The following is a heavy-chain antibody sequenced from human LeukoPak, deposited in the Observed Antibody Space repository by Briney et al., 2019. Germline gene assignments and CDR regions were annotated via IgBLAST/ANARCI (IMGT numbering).Heavy chain of an antibody. D-gene: IGHD2-8*01. V-gene: IGHV4-61*02. CDR2: IYTSGST. J-gene: IGHJ4*02. CDR1: GGSISSGSYY. Sequence: KPSETLSLTCTVSGGSISSGSYYWSWIRQPAGKGLEWIGRIYTSGSTNYNPSLKSRVTISVDTSKNQFSLKLSSVTAADTAVYYCARGFRTNGVCLDYWGQGTLVTVSS. CDR3: ARGFRTNGVCLDY.